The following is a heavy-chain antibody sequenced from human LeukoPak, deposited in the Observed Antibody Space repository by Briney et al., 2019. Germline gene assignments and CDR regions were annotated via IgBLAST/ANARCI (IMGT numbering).Heavy chain of an antibody. CDR2: TYYRGTT. Sequence: PSETLSLTCTVSGASISSTSYYWGWIRQPPGKGLEWIGSTYYRGTTYYNPSLKSRVTISVDTSKNQFSLKLSSVTPADTAVYYCARDWNRYAYWGQGTLVTVSS. CDR1: GASISSTSYY. CDR3: ARDWNRYAY. D-gene: IGHD1-1*01. J-gene: IGHJ4*02. V-gene: IGHV4-39*07.